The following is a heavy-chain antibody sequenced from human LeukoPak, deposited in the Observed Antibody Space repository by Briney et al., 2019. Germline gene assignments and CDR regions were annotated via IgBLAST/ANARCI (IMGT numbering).Heavy chain of an antibody. Sequence: PSETLSLTCTVSGGSISSYYWSWIRQPPGKGLGWIGYIYYSGSTNYNPSLKSRVTISVDTSKNQFSLKLSSVTAADTAVYYCARDRSSWGYYFDYWGQGTLVTVSS. D-gene: IGHD2-2*01. J-gene: IGHJ4*02. CDR1: GGSISSYY. CDR2: IYYSGST. CDR3: ARDRSSWGYYFDY. V-gene: IGHV4-59*01.